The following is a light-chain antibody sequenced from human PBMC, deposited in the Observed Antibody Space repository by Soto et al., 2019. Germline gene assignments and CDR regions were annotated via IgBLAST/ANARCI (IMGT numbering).Light chain of an antibody. CDR2: AXA. Sequence: DIHMSQFPSSMSASLGARVTVPXRASQSISTYVNWYQQRTVXVPNXXXDAXATLQRGGPSRFSGGGSATDFPLTISSLQPEDFANYYFQQSYSTTITFGQGTRLEI. CDR3: QQSYSTTIT. CDR1: QSISTY. V-gene: IGKV1-39*01. J-gene: IGKJ5*01.